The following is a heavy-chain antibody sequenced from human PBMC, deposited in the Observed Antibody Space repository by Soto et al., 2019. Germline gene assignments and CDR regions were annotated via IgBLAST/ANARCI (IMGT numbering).Heavy chain of an antibody. J-gene: IGHJ3*02. CDR2: IYYSGST. V-gene: IGHV4-39*02. Sequence: SETLSLSCTVSGGSISSTSYYWGWIRQPPGKGLEWIGSIYYSGSTYYNPSLKSRVTISIDTSKNHFSLKLSSVTAADTAMYYCARLPKYYYGSGHDAFDIWGQGTMVTV. D-gene: IGHD3-10*01. CDR3: ARLPKYYYGSGHDAFDI. CDR1: GGSISSTSYY.